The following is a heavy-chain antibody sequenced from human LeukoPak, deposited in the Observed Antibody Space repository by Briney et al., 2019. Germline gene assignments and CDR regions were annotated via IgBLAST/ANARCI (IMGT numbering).Heavy chain of an antibody. D-gene: IGHD2-2*02. CDR2: INHSGST. CDR1: GGSFSGYY. Sequence: SETLSPTCAVYGGSFSGYYWSWIRQPPGKGLEWIGEINHSGSTNYNPSLKSRVTISVDTSKNQFSLKLSSVTAADTAVYYCARYTVLGYCSSTSCYRRAFDIWGQGTMVTVSS. V-gene: IGHV4-34*01. J-gene: IGHJ3*02. CDR3: ARYTVLGYCSSTSCYRRAFDI.